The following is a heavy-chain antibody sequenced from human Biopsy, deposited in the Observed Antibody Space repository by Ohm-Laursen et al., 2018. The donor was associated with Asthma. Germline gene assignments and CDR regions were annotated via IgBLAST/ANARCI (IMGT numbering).Heavy chain of an antibody. V-gene: IGHV3-53*01. CDR3: ARGDSSNWSHYYFDY. J-gene: IGHJ4*02. D-gene: IGHD3-22*01. CDR1: GFAVSRDY. Sequence: LSLTCAGSGFAVSRDYMFWVRQAPGKGLEWVSVIYSGGTSHTADSVRGRFTTSRDYSKNTLYLQMHSLRAEDTAVYYCARGDSSNWSHYYFDYWGQGTLVTVSS. CDR2: IYSGGTS.